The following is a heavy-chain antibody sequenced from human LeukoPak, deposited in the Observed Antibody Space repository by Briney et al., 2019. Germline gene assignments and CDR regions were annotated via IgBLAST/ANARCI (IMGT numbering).Heavy chain of an antibody. CDR1: GFTFSNFA. CDR2: ITNSGGGT. Sequence: PGGSLRLSCAASGFTFSNFAMSWVRQAPGKGLEWVSAITNSGGGTYYGDSVKGRFTTSRDNSKNTLYLQMSSLRAEDTAVYYCARSDHSIWFGLNYWGQGALVTVSS. D-gene: IGHD6-13*01. J-gene: IGHJ4*02. V-gene: IGHV3-23*01. CDR3: ARSDHSIWFGLNY.